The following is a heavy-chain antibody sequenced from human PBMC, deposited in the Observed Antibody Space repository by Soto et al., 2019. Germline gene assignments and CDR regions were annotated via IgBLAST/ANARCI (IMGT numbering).Heavy chain of an antibody. CDR2: INPSGGST. J-gene: IGHJ3*02. CDR3: ARHYGDPGAFDI. CDR1: GCTFTSYY. V-gene: IGHV1-46*01. Sequence: ASVKVSCKASGCTFTSYYMHWVRQAPGQGLEWMGIINPSGGSTSYAQKFQGRVTMTRDTSTSTVYMELSSLRSEDTAVYYCARHYGDPGAFDIWGQGTMVTVSS. D-gene: IGHD4-17*01.